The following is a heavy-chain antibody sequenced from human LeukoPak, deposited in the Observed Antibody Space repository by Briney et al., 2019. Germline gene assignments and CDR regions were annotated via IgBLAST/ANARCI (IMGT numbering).Heavy chain of an antibody. Sequence: PGRSLRLSCAASGLTFNSYGMHWVRQAPGKGLEWVSDICYGGSNKYYADSVKGRFTISRDNAKNTLYLQMNSLRAEDTAVYYRAKRNGHYYSSMDVWGKGTTVRVS. CDR1: GLTFNSYG. CDR2: ICYGGSNK. J-gene: IGHJ6*03. V-gene: IGHV3-33*06. CDR3: AKRNGHYYSSMDV. D-gene: IGHD2-8*01.